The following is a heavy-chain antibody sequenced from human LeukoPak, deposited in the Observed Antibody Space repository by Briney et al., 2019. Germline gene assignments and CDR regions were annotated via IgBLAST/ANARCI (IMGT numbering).Heavy chain of an antibody. CDR3: TRGERLGLDY. CDR1: GGSISSYY. CDR2: IYYSRSS. Sequence: PSETLSLTCTVSGGSISSYYWSWIRQPPGKGLEWIGYIYYSRSSNYNPSLKSRVTISVDTSKNQFSLRLTSVTAADTAVYYCTRGERLGLDYWGQGTLVTVSS. J-gene: IGHJ4*02. D-gene: IGHD6-19*01. V-gene: IGHV4-59*01.